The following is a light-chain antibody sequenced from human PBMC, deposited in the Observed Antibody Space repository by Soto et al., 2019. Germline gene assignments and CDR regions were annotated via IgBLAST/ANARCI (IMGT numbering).Light chain of an antibody. Sequence: EIVLTQSPATLSLSPGERATLSCRASQSVSNDLVWYHQKPGQAPRLVIYYASNRASGIPARFSGSGSGTDFTLTISSLEPEDFAVYYCQQRSGWPPTFGGGTKVEFK. J-gene: IGKJ4*01. CDR3: QQRSGWPPT. V-gene: IGKV3-11*01. CDR1: QSVSND. CDR2: YAS.